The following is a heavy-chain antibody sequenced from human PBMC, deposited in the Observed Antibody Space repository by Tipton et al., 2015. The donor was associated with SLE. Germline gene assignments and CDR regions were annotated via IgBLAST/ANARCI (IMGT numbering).Heavy chain of an antibody. CDR2: ISGSGGST. CDR3: AKPPRGEWELLRYFDL. J-gene: IGHJ2*01. CDR1: GFTFSSYA. D-gene: IGHD1-26*01. Sequence: SLRLSCAASGFTFSSYAMSWVRQAPGKGLEWVSAISGSGGSTYYADSVKGRFTISRDNSKNTLYLQMNSLRAEDTAVYYCAKPPRGEWELLRYFDLWGRGTLVTVSS. V-gene: IGHV3-23*01.